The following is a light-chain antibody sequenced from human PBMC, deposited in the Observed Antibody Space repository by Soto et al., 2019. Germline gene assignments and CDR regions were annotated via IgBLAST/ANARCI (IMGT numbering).Light chain of an antibody. Sequence: DIQRTRSPSAVSDSLGDRVTITCRASQGITYWLAWYQQRPGKAPKCLIYAASILEAGVSSRFSGSGSGTNFTLTISNLQPEDSATYFCQQANSFPLTFGQGTRLEIK. CDR3: QQANSFPLT. CDR2: AAS. CDR1: QGITYW. V-gene: IGKV1-12*01. J-gene: IGKJ5*01.